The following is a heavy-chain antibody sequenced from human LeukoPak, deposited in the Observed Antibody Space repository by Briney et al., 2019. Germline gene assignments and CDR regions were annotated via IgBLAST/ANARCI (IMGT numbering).Heavy chain of an antibody. Sequence: GGSLRLSCAASGFTFNSYAMFWVRQAPGKGLEWVSAISGSGGSTYYADSVQGRFTISRDNSKNTLYLQMNSLRAEDTAVYYCAKLLVAYYYYGMDVWGQGTTVTVSS. CDR1: GFTFNSYA. J-gene: IGHJ6*02. CDR3: AKLLVAYYYYGMDV. D-gene: IGHD2-2*01. V-gene: IGHV3-23*01. CDR2: ISGSGGST.